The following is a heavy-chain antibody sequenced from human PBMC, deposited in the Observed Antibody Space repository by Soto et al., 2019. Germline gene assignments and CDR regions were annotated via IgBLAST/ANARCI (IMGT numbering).Heavy chain of an antibody. Sequence: ASVKVSCKASGYTFTSYDINWVRQATGQGLEWMGWMNPNSGNTGYAQKFQGRVTMTRNTSISTAYMELSSLRSEDTAVYYCATRSSYSSGWYRYFQHWGQGTLVTVSS. J-gene: IGHJ1*01. D-gene: IGHD6-19*01. V-gene: IGHV1-8*01. CDR3: ATRSSYSSGWYRYFQH. CDR1: GYTFTSYD. CDR2: MNPNSGNT.